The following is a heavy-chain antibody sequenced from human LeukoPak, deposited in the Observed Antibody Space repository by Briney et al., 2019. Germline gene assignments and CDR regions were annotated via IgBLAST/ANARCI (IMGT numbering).Heavy chain of an antibody. CDR2: TSTNGGST. CDR1: GFTFSSYA. D-gene: IGHD5-12*01. V-gene: IGHV3-64*01. CDR3: ARGGTYSGSSLGDY. J-gene: IGHJ4*02. Sequence: GGSLRLSCTASGFTFSSYAMHWVRQAPGKGLQYISGTSTNGGSTFYANSVKDRFTISRDNLKNTLYLQMGSLRAEDMAVYFCARGGTYSGSSLGDYWGQGTLVTVSS.